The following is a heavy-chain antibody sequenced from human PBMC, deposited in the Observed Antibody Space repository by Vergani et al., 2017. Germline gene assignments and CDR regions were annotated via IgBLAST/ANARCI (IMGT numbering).Heavy chain of an antibody. CDR1: GYTFTSYY. D-gene: IGHD2-21*01. CDR3: AREGGGYCSSHRGGDCYSYYFDY. Sequence: QVQLVQSGAEVKKPGASVKVSCKASGYTFTSYYMHWVRQAPGQGLEWMGWISAYNGNTNYAQKLQGRVTMTTDTSTSTAYMELRSLRSDDTAVYYCAREGGGYCSSHRGGDCYSYYFDYWGQGTLVTVSS. V-gene: IGHV1-18*04. J-gene: IGHJ4*02. CDR2: ISAYNGNT.